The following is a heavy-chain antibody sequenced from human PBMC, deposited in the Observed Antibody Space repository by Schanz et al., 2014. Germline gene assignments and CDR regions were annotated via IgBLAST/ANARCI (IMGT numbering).Heavy chain of an antibody. CDR1: GFTFNFYG. J-gene: IGHJ6*02. D-gene: IGHD1-26*01. Sequence: QAQVVESGGGVLQPGRSLRLSCAASGFTFNFYGIHWVRQAPGKGLEWVALISYDGSSKNHADSVQGRFTISRDNSKNALYLQMDSLRAEDTAVYYCARDMTSMGESGFYYYGMDVWGQGTTANVSS. CDR2: ISYDGSSK. CDR3: ARDMTSMGESGFYYYGMDV. V-gene: IGHV3-33*08.